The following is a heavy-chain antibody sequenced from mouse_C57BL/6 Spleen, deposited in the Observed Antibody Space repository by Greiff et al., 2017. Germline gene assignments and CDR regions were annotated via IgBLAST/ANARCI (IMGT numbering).Heavy chain of an antibody. D-gene: IGHD2-3*01. Sequence: EVQRVESGEGLVKPGGSLKLSCAASGFTFSSYAMSWVRQTPEKRLEWVAYISSGGDYIYYADTVKGRFTISRDNARNTLYLQMSSLKSEDTAMYYCTRGGGYSWDAMDYWGQGTSVTVSS. V-gene: IGHV5-9-1*02. CDR2: ISSGGDYI. J-gene: IGHJ4*01. CDR1: GFTFSSYA. CDR3: TRGGGYSWDAMDY.